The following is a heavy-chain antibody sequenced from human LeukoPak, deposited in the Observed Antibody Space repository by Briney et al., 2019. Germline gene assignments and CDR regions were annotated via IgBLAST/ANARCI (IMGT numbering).Heavy chain of an antibody. CDR1: GISFDEYA. CDR2: ISWNSGSI. V-gene: IGHV3-9*01. J-gene: IGHJ6*02. CDR3: AKDAGAYSYGYVYYYYAMDV. D-gene: IGHD5-18*01. Sequence: GGSLRLSCAASGISFDEYAMHWVRQVPGKGLEWVSGISWNSGSIVYADSVKGRFTISRDNAKNSLYLQMNSLRAEDTALYYCAKDAGAYSYGYVYYYYAMDVWGQGTTVTVSS.